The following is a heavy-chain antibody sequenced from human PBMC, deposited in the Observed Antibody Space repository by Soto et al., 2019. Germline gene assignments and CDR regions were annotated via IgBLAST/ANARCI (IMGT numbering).Heavy chain of an antibody. CDR1: GFTFSSYA. Sequence: EVQLLESGGGLVQPGGSLRLSCAASGFTFSSYAMSWVRQAPGKGLEWVLAISGSGGSTYYADSVKGRFTISRDNSKNTLYLQMNSLRAEDTAVYYCAKVKNPYVLRFLMDVWGKGTTVTVSS. J-gene: IGHJ6*04. D-gene: IGHD3-3*01. V-gene: IGHV3-23*01. CDR3: AKVKNPYVLRFLMDV. CDR2: ISGSGGST.